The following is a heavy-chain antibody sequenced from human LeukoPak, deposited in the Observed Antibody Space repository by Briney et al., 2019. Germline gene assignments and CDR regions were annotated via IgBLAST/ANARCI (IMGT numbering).Heavy chain of an antibody. Sequence: ASVKVSCKASGGTFSSYAITWVRQAPGQGLEWMGRIIPILGIATYAQNFQGRVTITADKSTSTAYMELSSLRSEDTAVYYCARDLGVSCSSTSCSVAPSDFWGQGTLVTVSS. CDR2: IIPILGIA. D-gene: IGHD2-2*01. V-gene: IGHV1-69*04. J-gene: IGHJ4*02. CDR3: ARDLGVSCSSTSCSVAPSDF. CDR1: GGTFSSYA.